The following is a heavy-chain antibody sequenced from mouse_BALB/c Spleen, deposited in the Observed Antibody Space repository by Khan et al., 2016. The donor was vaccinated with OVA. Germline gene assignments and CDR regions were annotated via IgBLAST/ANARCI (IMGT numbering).Heavy chain of an antibody. J-gene: IGHJ2*01. CDR2: IDPAHGNT. CDR3: ASINA. D-gene: IGHD1-3*01. Sequence: VQLKQSGAEFVKPGASVKLSCTASGFNIKDTYMPWVRQTPEQGLEWIGRIDPAHGNTKYDPKFQGKATITADTSSNTAYQQLSNLTSEDTAVYYCASINAWGKDTTLTGST. V-gene: IGHV14-3*02. CDR1: GFNIKDTY.